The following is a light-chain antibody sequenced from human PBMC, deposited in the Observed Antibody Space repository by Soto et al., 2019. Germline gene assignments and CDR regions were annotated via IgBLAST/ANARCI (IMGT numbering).Light chain of an antibody. CDR1: SSDVGGYNY. CDR2: EVS. CDR3: SSYTTSRTGM. Sequence: QSALTQPASVSGSPGQSITISCTGTSSDVGGYNYVSWYQQHPGKAPKLMIYEVSNRPSGVSNLFSGSKSGNTASLTISGLQAEDEADYYCSSYTTSRTGMFGGGTKLTVL. V-gene: IGLV2-14*01. J-gene: IGLJ3*02.